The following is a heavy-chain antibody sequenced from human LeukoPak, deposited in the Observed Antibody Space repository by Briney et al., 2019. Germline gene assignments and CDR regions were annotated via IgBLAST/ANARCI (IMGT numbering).Heavy chain of an antibody. D-gene: IGHD1-1*01. CDR2: ISGTNI. J-gene: IGHJ4*02. V-gene: IGHV3-21*01. CDR1: GFTSITYT. CDR3: ARELQRERLAFGKEGSAFDY. Sequence: PGGSLRLSCAASGFTSITYTMNWVRQAPGKGLEWVSSISGTNIYYADSVKGRFTISRDNAKNSLYLQMNRLRADDTAVYYCARELQRERLAFGKEGSAFDYWGQGTLVTVSS.